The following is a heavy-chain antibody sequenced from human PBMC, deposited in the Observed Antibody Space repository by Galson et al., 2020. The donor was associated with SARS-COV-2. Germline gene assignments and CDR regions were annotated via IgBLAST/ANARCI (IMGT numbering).Heavy chain of an antibody. Sequence: GESLKISCVASGFTFRTFAMSWVRQAPGKGLEWVASISLSGDGTFYADSVKGRFTISRDNSKNILDLQMNNLRAEDTAVYYCAKGAGRRPQYDSRGHPLLVFDYWGQGTLVTVSS. CDR1: GFTFRTFA. V-gene: IGHV3-23*01. CDR2: ISLSGDGT. J-gene: IGHJ4*02. CDR3: AKGAGRRPQYDSRGHPLLVFDY. D-gene: IGHD3-22*01.